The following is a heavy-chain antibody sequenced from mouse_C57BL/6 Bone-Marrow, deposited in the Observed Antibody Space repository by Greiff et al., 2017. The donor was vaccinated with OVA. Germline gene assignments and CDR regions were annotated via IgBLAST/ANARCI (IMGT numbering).Heavy chain of an antibody. D-gene: IGHD2-4*01. Sequence: VQLQQPGAELVMPGASVKLSCKASGYTFTSYWMHWVKQRPGQGLEWIGEIDPSDSYTNYNQKFKGKSTLTVDKSSSTAYMQLSSLTSEDSAVYYCAREDYDGSVAYWGQGTLVTVSA. J-gene: IGHJ3*01. CDR2: IDPSDSYT. CDR3: AREDYDGSVAY. V-gene: IGHV1-69*01. CDR1: GYTFTSYW.